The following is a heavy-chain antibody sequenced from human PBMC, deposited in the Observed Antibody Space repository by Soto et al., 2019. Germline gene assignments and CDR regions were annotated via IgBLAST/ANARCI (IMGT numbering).Heavy chain of an antibody. J-gene: IGHJ6*02. Sequence: EVQLLESGGGLVQPGGSLRLSCAASGFTFRSYAMNWVRQAPGKGLEWVSGISGSGGSTYYADSVKGRFTISRDNSKNMLYLQMNSLRAEDTAIYYCAKDFRPVAVSIANGMDVWDPGTTVSVSS. CDR2: ISGSGGST. D-gene: IGHD2-21*01. CDR1: GFTFRSYA. V-gene: IGHV3-23*01. CDR3: AKDFRPVAVSIANGMDV.